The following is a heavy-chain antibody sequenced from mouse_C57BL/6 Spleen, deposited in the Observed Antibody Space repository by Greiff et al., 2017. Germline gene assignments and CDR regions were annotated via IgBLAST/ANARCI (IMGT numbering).Heavy chain of an antibody. Sequence: VQLQQPGAELVRPGSSVKLSCKASGYTFTSYWMHWVKQRPGKGLEWIGNIYPSDSETHYNQKFKDKATLTVDKSSSTAYMQLSSLPSAASAVYDGSRSYFYDSDEENAMDYWGQGTSVTVSS. J-gene: IGHJ4*01. V-gene: IGHV1-61*01. CDR3: SRSYFYDSDEENAMDY. D-gene: IGHD2-3*01. CDR2: IYPSDSET. CDR1: GYTFTSYW.